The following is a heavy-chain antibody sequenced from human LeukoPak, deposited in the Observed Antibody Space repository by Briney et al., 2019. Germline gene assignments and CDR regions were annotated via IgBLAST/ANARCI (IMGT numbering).Heavy chain of an antibody. J-gene: IGHJ4*02. V-gene: IGHV3-30*18. Sequence: GGSLRLSCAASGFTFSSHGIHWVRQAPGKGLEWVAVISYDGSNKYYADSVKGRFTISRDNSKNTLYLQMNSLRPEDTAVYYCAKAFGWELTDSVDYWGQGNLVTVSS. CDR2: ISYDGSNK. CDR3: AKAFGWELTDSVDY. CDR1: GFTFSSHG. D-gene: IGHD1-26*01.